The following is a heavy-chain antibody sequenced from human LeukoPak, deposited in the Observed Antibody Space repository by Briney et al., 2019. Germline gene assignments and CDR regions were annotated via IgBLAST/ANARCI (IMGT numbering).Heavy chain of an antibody. V-gene: IGHV4-4*07. D-gene: IGHD6-19*01. CDR3: ARGPYSSGWTDY. CDR1: GGSISTYY. CDR2: ISSSGST. J-gene: IGHJ4*02. Sequence: SETLSLTCSVSGGSISTYYWSWIRQPVGRGLEWIGRISSSGSTNYNPSFESRVTMSVDTSKNQFSLKMSSVTAADTAVYYCARGPYSSGWTDYWGQGTLVTVSS.